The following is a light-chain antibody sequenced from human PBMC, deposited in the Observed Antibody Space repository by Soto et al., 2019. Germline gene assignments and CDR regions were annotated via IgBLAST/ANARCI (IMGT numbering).Light chain of an antibody. Sequence: EIVMTQSPATLSVSPGERATLSCWASQSFSSNLAWYQQKPGQAPRLVIYVASTRAPGIPARFSGSGSGTEFTLTISSLQSEDFAVYYCQQYNRWITFGPGTRLEIK. J-gene: IGKJ5*01. CDR1: QSFSSN. CDR2: VAS. CDR3: QQYNRWIT. V-gene: IGKV3-15*01.